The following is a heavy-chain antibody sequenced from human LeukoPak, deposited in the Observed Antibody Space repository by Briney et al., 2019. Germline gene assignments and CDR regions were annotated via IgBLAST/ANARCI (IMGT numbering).Heavy chain of an antibody. V-gene: IGHV3-21*01. D-gene: IGHD6-19*01. CDR2: ISSGSSYK. Sequence: GGSLRLSCAASGFTFSSYSMNWVRQAPGKGLEWVSFISSGSSYKYYADSVKGRFTISRDNAKNSLYLQMNSLRAEDTAVYYCARKLEQWLAAPGGYWGQGTLVTVSS. J-gene: IGHJ4*02. CDR1: GFTFSSYS. CDR3: ARKLEQWLAAPGGY.